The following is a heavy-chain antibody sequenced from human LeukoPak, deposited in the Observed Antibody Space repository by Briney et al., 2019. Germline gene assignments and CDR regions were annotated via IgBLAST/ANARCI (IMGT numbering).Heavy chain of an antibody. D-gene: IGHD3-9*01. CDR1: GFTFSSYS. CDR3: ARDRVSYYDILTRAYYYYYGMDV. J-gene: IGHJ6*04. Sequence: GGSLRLSCAASGFTFSSYSMNWVRQAPGKGLGWVSSISSSSSYIYYADSVKGRFTISRDNAKNSLYLQMNSLRAEDTAVYYCARDRVSYYDILTRAYYYYYGMDVWGKGTTVTVSS. CDR2: ISSSSSYI. V-gene: IGHV3-21*01.